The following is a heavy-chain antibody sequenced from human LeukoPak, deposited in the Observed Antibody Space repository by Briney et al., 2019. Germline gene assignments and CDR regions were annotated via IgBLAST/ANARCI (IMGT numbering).Heavy chain of an antibody. V-gene: IGHV1-2*02. D-gene: IGHD4-11*01. Sequence: ASVKVSCKTSGYRFTGYYMHWVRQAPGQGLEWMGWINPKSGDPIYVQKFQGRVTLTRDTSIDTVYLELSSLKSDDTAVYYCARDPGHDTSNYGGLDFWGQGTLVTVSS. CDR3: ARDPGHDTSNYGGLDF. CDR1: GYRFTGYY. J-gene: IGHJ4*02. CDR2: INPKSGDP.